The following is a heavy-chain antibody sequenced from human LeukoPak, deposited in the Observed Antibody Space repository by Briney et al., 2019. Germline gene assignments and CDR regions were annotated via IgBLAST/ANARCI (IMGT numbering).Heavy chain of an antibody. D-gene: IGHD6-25*01. CDR3: ARDAAPDDY. V-gene: IGHV3-33*01. J-gene: IGHJ4*02. Sequence: GGSLRLSCAASGFTFSSYGMNWVRQAPGKGLEWVALIWYDGINKYYADSVKGRFTISRDNSKNTLYLQMNSLRAEDTAVYYCARDAAPDDYWGQGTLVTVSS. CDR1: GFTFSSYG. CDR2: IWYDGINK.